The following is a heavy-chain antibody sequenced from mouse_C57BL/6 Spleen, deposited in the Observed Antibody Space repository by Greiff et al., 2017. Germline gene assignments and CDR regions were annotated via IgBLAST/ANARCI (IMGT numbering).Heavy chain of an antibody. J-gene: IGHJ3*01. D-gene: IGHD2-3*01. V-gene: IGHV1-74*01. CDR3: AIWGLLREAWFAY. CDR1: GYTFTSYW. Sequence: QVQLRQPGAELVKPGASVKVSCKASGYTFTSYWMHWVKQRPGQGLEWIGRIHPSASDTNYNQKFKGKATLTVDKSSSTAYMQLSSLTSEDSAVDYCAIWGLLREAWFAYWGQGTLVTVSA. CDR2: IHPSASDT.